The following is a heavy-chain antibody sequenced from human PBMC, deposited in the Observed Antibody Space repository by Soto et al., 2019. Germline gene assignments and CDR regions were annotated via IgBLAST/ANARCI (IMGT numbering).Heavy chain of an antibody. CDR3: ASSLSYCSSTSCYTGMDY. CDR2: IDPSDSQT. CDR1: GYSFAGYW. Sequence: PGESLKISCKGSGYSFAGYWITWVRQKPGKGLEWMGRIDPSDSQTYYSPSFRGHVTISVTKSITTVFLQWSSLRASDTAMYYCASSLSYCSSTSCYTGMDYWGQGTLVTVSS. D-gene: IGHD2-2*02. V-gene: IGHV5-10-1*01. J-gene: IGHJ4*02.